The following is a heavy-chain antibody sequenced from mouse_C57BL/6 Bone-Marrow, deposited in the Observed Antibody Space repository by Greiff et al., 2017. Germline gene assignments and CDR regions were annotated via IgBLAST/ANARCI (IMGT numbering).Heavy chain of an antibody. Sequence: QVLLQQPGAELVKPGASVKLSCKASGYTFTSYWMQWVKQRPGQGLEWIGEIDPSDSYTNYNPKFKGKATLTVDTSSSTAYMQLSSLTSEDSAVYYCAVNWDLWYFDVWGTGTTVTVSS. CDR1: GYTFTSYW. D-gene: IGHD4-1*01. J-gene: IGHJ1*03. CDR2: IDPSDSYT. V-gene: IGHV1-50*01. CDR3: AVNWDLWYFDV.